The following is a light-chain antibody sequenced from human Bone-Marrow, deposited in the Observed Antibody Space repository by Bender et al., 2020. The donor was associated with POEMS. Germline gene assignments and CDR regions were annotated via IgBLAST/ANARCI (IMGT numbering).Light chain of an antibody. J-gene: IGLJ2*01. CDR1: SSDIGHSDY. CDR3: SSFAASNHLI. V-gene: IGLV2-8*01. Sequence: QSALAQPPSASGSPGQSVTISCTGTSSDIGHSDYVSCYRQHPGKAPKLMIYEVNNRPSGVPDRFSGSKSGNTASLTVSGLQAEDEADYYCSSFAASNHLIFGGGTKLTVL. CDR2: EVN.